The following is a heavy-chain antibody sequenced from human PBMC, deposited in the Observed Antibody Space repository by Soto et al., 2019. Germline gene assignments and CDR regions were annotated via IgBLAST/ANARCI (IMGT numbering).Heavy chain of an antibody. D-gene: IGHD3-22*01. CDR3: ASTPYYYDSSGYFAY. Sequence: GGSLRLSCAASGFTFSSYAMHWVRQAPGKGLEWVAVISYDGSNKYYADSVKGRFTISRDNSKNTLYLQMNSLRAEDTAVYYCASTPYYYDSSGYFAYWGQGTLVTVSS. CDR1: GFTFSSYA. CDR2: ISYDGSNK. J-gene: IGHJ4*02. V-gene: IGHV3-30-3*01.